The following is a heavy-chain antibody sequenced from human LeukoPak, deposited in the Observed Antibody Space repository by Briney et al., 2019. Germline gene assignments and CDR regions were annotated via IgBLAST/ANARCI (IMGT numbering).Heavy chain of an antibody. D-gene: IGHD5-18*01. CDR1: RYSFTSYW. J-gene: IGHJ4*02. CDR2: IYPGDSDT. V-gene: IGHV5-51*01. Sequence: GESLKISCKGSRYSFTSYWIGWVRHMPGKGLEWMGIIYPGDSDTRYSPSFQGEVTISADKSISTAYLQWSSLKASDTAMYYCARLRSGYSYGYFDYWGQGTLVTVSS. CDR3: ARLRSGYSYGYFDY.